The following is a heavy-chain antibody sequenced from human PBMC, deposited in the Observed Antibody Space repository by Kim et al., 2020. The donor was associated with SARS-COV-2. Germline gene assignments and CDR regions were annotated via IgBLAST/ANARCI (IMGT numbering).Heavy chain of an antibody. CDR2: ISAYNGNT. Sequence: ASVKVSCKASGYTFTSYGISWVRQAPGQGLEWMGWISAYNGNTNYAQKLQGRVTMTTDTSTSTAYMELRSLRSDDTAVYYCARGPLVVVPAAIPHYYYYGMDVWGPGTTVTVSS. D-gene: IGHD2-2*01. CDR1: GYTFTSYG. J-gene: IGHJ6*02. CDR3: ARGPLVVVPAAIPHYYYYGMDV. V-gene: IGHV1-18*01.